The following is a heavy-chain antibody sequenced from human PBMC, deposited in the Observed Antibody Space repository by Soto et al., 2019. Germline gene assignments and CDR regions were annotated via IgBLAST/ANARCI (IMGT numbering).Heavy chain of an antibody. CDR3: ARDFATLTKDQ. J-gene: IGHJ4*02. V-gene: IGHV1-2*02. Sequence: QVQLVQSGAEVRKPGASVKVSCETSGYPFTNYYMHWVRQAPGQGLEWLGLINPYNGDTTYGQKFQGRLSLTRDTSTTTAYMELSSLTSADTPIYFCARDFATLTKDQWGQGTLVTVSS. D-gene: IGHD2-2*01. CDR1: GYPFTNYY. CDR2: INPYNGDT.